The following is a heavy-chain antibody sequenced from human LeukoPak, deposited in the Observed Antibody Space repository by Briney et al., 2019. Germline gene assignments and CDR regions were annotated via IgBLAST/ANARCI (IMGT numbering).Heavy chain of an antibody. D-gene: IGHD4-17*01. CDR2: IYYSGST. V-gene: IGHV4-59*01. J-gene: IGHJ6*03. Sequence: SETLSLTXTVSGGSISSYYWSWIRQPPGKGLEWIGYIYYSGSTNYNPSLKSRVTISVDTSKNQFPLKLSSVTAADTAVYYCARDTTHYYYYMDVWGKGTTVTVSS. CDR3: ARDTTHYYYYMDV. CDR1: GGSISSYY.